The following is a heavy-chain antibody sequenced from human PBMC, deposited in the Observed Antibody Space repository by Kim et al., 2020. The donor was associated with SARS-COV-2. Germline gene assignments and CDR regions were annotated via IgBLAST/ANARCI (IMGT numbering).Heavy chain of an antibody. CDR2: IWYDGSNK. CDR1: GFTFSSYG. Sequence: GGSLRLSCAASGFTFSSYGMHWVRQAPGKGLEWVAVIWYDGSNKYYADSVKGRFTISRDNSKNTLYLQMNSLSAEDTAVYYCAIVRFPGIAVALPTPSDYYYGMDVWGQGTTVTVSS. J-gene: IGHJ6*02. D-gene: IGHD6-19*01. CDR3: AIVRFPGIAVALPTPSDYYYGMDV. V-gene: IGHV3-33*01.